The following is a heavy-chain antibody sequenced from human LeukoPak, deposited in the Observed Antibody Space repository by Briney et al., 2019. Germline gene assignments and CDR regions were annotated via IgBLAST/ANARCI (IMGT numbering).Heavy chain of an antibody. CDR2: IDPSDSYT. CDR3: ARLNYYYYGMDV. D-gene: IGHD4/OR15-4a*01. J-gene: IGHJ6*02. V-gene: IGHV5-10-1*01. Sequence: GEPLKISCKGSGYSFTSYWISWVRQMPGKGLEWMGRIDPSDSYTDYSPSFQGHVTISADKSISTAYLQWSSLKASDTAMYYCARLNYYYYGMDVWGQGTTVTVSS. CDR1: GYSFTSYW.